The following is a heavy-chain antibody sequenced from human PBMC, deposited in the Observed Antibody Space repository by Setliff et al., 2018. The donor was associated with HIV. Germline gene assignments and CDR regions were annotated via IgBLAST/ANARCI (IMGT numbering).Heavy chain of an antibody. D-gene: IGHD3-22*01. CDR1: GGSFSGYS. J-gene: IGHJ3*02. V-gene: IGHV4-34*01. CDR2: INHSGSA. CDR3: ARVPLGYYDSSGPRDAFDI. Sequence: PSETLSLTCAVYGGSFSGYSWIWIRQPPGKGLEWIGEINHSGSANYNPSLKSRVTISVDTSKNQFSLKLSSVTAADTAVYYCARVPLGYYDSSGPRDAFDIWGQGTMVTVSS.